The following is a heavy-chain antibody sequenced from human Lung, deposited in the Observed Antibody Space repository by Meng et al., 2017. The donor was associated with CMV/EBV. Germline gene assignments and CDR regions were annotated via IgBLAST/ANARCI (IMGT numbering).Heavy chain of an antibody. J-gene: IGHJ6*03. V-gene: IGHV1-2*02. D-gene: IGHD6-19*01. CDR3: ARGGRIAVAGTRYYYYMGV. CDR2: INPNSGGK. Sequence: ASVXDSXXASAYIFIGYYMHWVRQAPGQGLEWMGWINPNSGGKNYAQKFQGRVTMTRDTTISTAYMELSRLRSDDTAVYYCARGGRIAVAGTRYYYYMGVWGKGTTVTVSS. CDR1: AYIFIGYY.